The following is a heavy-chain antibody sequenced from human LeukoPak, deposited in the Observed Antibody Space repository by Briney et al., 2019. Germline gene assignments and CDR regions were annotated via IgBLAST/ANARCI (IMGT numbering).Heavy chain of an antibody. CDR3: ARGSDSSGWYRNYFDY. V-gene: IGHV3-7*01. D-gene: IGHD6-19*01. CDR1: GFTFSSYW. Sequence: GGSLRLSCAASGFTFSSYWMSWVRQAPGKGLEWVANIKQDGSEKYYVDSVKGRFTISRDNAKNSLYLQMNGLRAEDTAVYYCARGSDSSGWYRNYFDYWGQGTLVTVSS. CDR2: IKQDGSEK. J-gene: IGHJ4*02.